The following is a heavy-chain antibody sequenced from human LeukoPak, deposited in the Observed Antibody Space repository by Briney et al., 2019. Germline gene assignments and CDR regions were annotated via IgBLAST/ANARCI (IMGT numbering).Heavy chain of an antibody. J-gene: IGHJ4*02. CDR2: INPNSGGT. CDR3: ARKRSAGIFDY. D-gene: IGHD6-13*01. V-gene: IGHV1-2*02. Sequence: ASVRVSCKASGYTFTSYYMHWVRQAPGQGLEWMGWINPNSGGTNYAQKFQGRVTMTRDTSISTAYMELSRLRSDDTAVYYCARKRSAGIFDYWGQGTLVTVSS. CDR1: GYTFTSYY.